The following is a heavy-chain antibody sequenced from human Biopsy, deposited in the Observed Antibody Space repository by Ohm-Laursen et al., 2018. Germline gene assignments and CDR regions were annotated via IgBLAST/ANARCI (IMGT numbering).Heavy chain of an antibody. Sequence: SETLSLTCTVSGGSISSYYWNWIRQPAGKGLEWIGRIYTSGSTNFNPSLKSRVTMSIDTFKNQFSLRLSSVTAADTAVYYCARAAFGPFDSWGQGALVTVSS. CDR2: IYTSGST. J-gene: IGHJ4*02. CDR1: GGSISSYY. D-gene: IGHD3-16*01. CDR3: ARAAFGPFDS. V-gene: IGHV4-4*07.